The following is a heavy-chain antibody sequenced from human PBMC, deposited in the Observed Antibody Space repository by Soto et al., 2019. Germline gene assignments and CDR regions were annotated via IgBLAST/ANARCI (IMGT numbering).Heavy chain of an antibody. D-gene: IGHD3-22*01. J-gene: IGHJ1*01. V-gene: IGHV4-30-4*01. CDR2: IHSSGSI. CDR3: ARDLDGLHDDNSGPYPRPG. CDR1: GGSISSDDYY. Sequence: SQTLSLTCTVSGGSISSDDYYLSCIRQAPGRGLEWIGYIHSSGSIYYNPSLKSRATMSIDTARNQFSLKVSSVTVADTAVYYCARDLDGLHDDNSGPYPRPGWGQGTLVT.